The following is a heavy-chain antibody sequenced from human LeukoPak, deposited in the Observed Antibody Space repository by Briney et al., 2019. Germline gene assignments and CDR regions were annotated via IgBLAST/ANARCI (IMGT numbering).Heavy chain of an antibody. CDR2: ISSSSSYI. J-gene: IGHJ4*02. CDR3: ARRYGDYAYYFDY. D-gene: IGHD4-17*01. CDR1: GFTFSSYS. Sequence: PGGSLRLSCAASGFTFSSYSMKWVRQAPGKGLEWVSSISSSSSYIYYADSVKGRFTISRDNAKNSLYLQMNSLRAEDTAVYYCARRYGDYAYYFDYWGQGTLVTVSS. V-gene: IGHV3-21*01.